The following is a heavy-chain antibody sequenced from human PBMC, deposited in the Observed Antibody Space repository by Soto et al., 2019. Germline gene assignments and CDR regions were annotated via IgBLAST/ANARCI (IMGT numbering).Heavy chain of an antibody. CDR2: IGTSGTPV. CDR3: ASDPSPDSSGWYYFDY. CDR1: GFTFKTYN. Sequence: EVQLEESGGALVQPGGSLRLSCAASGFTFKTYNMNWVRQAPGKGLEWVSYIGTSGTPVYYEDSVKGRFTISRDNAKNSLFLQIHSLRDEDTALYFCASDPSPDSSGWYYFDYWGQGTLVTVSS. D-gene: IGHD6-19*01. V-gene: IGHV3-48*02. J-gene: IGHJ4*02.